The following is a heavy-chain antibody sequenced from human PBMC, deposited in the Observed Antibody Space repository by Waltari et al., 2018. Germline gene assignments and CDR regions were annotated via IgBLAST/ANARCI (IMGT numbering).Heavy chain of an antibody. CDR1: GGTFSSYY. Sequence: QVQLVQSGAEVKKPGSSVKVSCKASGGTFSSYYMYWVRQAPGQGLEWVGVINPTGGGTNYAQKFQGRVTMTRDTSTSTVYMELSSLRSDDTAVYYCARDPTTIFGVDVWGQGTTVTVSS. J-gene: IGHJ6*02. CDR3: ARDPTTIFGVDV. CDR2: INPTGGGT. D-gene: IGHD1-7*01. V-gene: IGHV1-46*01.